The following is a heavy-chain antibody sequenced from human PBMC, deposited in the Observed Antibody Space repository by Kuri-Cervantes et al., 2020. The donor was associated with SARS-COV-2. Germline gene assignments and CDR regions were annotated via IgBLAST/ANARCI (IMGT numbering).Heavy chain of an antibody. CDR3: AKDIGVTAPRGFDY. Sequence: GESLKISCAASGFTFSSYSMNWVRQAPGKGLEWVSSISSSSSYIYYADSVKGRFTISRDESTDTLYLQMSSLTVDDTAVYYCAKDIGVTAPRGFDYWGQGTLVTVSS. V-gene: IGHV3-21*04. CDR1: GFTFSSYS. CDR2: ISSSSSYI. J-gene: IGHJ4*02. D-gene: IGHD4-23*01.